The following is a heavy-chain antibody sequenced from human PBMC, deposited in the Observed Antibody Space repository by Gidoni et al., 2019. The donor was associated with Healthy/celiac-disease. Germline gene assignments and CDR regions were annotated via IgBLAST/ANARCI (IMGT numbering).Heavy chain of an antibody. D-gene: IGHD2-2*01. Sequence: QVQLVESGGGVVQPGRSLSLSCAASGFTFSSYGMHWVRQAPGKGLEGVAVISYDGSNKYYADSVKGRFTISRDNSKNTLYLQMNSLRAEDTAVYYCARDSYAVDYWGQGTLVTVSS. CDR1: GFTFSSYG. J-gene: IGHJ4*02. CDR3: ARDSYAVDY. V-gene: IGHV3-30*03. CDR2: ISYDGSNK.